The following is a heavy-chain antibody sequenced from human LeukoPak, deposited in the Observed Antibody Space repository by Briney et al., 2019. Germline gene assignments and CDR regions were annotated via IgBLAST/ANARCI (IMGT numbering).Heavy chain of an antibody. J-gene: IGHJ4*02. CDR1: GGSISSSSYS. CDR3: AREGGYSSSSVAYFDY. Sequence: PSETLSLTCTVSGGSISSSSYSWGWIRQPPGKGLEWIGSIYYSGSTYYNPSLKSRVTISVDTSKNQFSLKLSSVTAADTAVYYCAREGGYSSSSVAYFDYWGQGTLVTVSS. D-gene: IGHD6-6*01. CDR2: IYYSGST. V-gene: IGHV4-39*02.